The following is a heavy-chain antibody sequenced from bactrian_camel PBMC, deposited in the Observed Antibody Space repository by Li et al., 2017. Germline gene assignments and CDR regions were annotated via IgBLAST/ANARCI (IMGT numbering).Heavy chain of an antibody. CDR2: ISAARTLT. Sequence: HVQLVESGGGSVQAGGSLKLTCLASGSIDNRCMGWFRQAPGKEREILARISAARTLTAYADSVKGRFTISQDNAKNTVYLQMNSLKPEDTAMYYCAARGPYCYTKLSVADFTYWGQGTQVTVS. CDR3: AARGPYCYTKLSVADFTY. D-gene: IGHD2*01. V-gene: IGHV3S53*01. CDR1: GSIDNRC. J-gene: IGHJ6*01.